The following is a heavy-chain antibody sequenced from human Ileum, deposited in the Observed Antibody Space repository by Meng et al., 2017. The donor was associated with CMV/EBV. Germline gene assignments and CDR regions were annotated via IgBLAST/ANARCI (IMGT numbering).Heavy chain of an antibody. CDR1: FSSSSTGMG. CDR3: AHLYYYDTSGYYRYFDY. Sequence: FSSSSTGMGGDWIRQPPGKALEWLSLIYWDEDKFYSPSLRSRLTITKDTFRNQVVLTMTNMDPVDTATYYCAHLYYYDTSGYYRYFDYWGQGTLVTVSS. V-gene: IGHV2-5*02. CDR2: IYWDEDK. D-gene: IGHD3-22*01. J-gene: IGHJ4*02.